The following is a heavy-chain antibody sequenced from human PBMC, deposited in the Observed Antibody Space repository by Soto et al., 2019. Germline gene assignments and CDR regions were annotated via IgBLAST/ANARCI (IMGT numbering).Heavy chain of an antibody. Sequence: SETLSLTCTVAGGSISSYYWSWIRQPPGKGLEWIGYIYYSGSTNYNPSLKSRVTISVDTSKNQFSLKLSSVTAADTAVYYCARDSDSSSFNWFDPWGQGTLVTVSS. D-gene: IGHD6-13*01. CDR2: IYYSGST. CDR3: ARDSDSSSFNWFDP. J-gene: IGHJ5*02. CDR1: GGSISSYY. V-gene: IGHV4-59*01.